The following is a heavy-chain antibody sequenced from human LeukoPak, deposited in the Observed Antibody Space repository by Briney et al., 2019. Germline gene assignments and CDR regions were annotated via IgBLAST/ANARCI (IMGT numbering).Heavy chain of an antibody. CDR3: ARAIAAAGLYYFDY. V-gene: IGHV4-4*07. J-gene: IGHJ4*02. CDR2: IYTSGST. Sequence: PSETLSLTCTVSGGSISSYYWSWIRQPAGKGLEWIGRIYTSGSTNYNPSLKRRGTISVDKSKNQFFLKLSSVTAADTAVYYCARAIAAAGLYYFDYWGQGTLVTVSS. D-gene: IGHD6-13*01. CDR1: GGSISSYY.